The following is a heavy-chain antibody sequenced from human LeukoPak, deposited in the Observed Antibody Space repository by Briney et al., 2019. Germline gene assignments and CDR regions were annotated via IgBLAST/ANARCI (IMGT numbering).Heavy chain of an antibody. CDR2: IYYRGST. V-gene: IGHV4-39*01. D-gene: IGHD3-3*01. Sequence: PSETLSLTCTVSGGSISSSSYYWGWIRQPLGKGLEWIGSIYYRGSTYYNPSLKSRVTISVDTSKNQFSLKLSSVTAADTAVYYCARHVEEDFWSGYYTAQWWFDPWGQGTLVTVSS. J-gene: IGHJ5*02. CDR1: GGSISSSSYY. CDR3: ARHVEEDFWSGYYTAQWWFDP.